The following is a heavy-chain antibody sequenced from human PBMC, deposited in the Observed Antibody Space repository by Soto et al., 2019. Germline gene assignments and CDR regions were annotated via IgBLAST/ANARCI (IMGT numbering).Heavy chain of an antibody. Sequence: EVHLVESGGGLVQPGGSLRLSCAASGFTVGNNYMSWVRQAPGKGLEWVSIIHRGGSTSYADSGKGRFTISRDRSKNILYLQINGLTADDTAVYYCARSANTYGSPFHYLGQGALFTVSS. CDR2: IHRGGST. J-gene: IGHJ4*02. CDR3: ARSANTYGSPFHY. V-gene: IGHV3-66*01. CDR1: GFTVGNNY. D-gene: IGHD3-10*01.